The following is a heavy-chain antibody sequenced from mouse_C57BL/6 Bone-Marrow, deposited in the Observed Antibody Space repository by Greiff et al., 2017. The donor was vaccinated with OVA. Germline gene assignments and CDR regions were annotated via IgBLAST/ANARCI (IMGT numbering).Heavy chain of an antibody. J-gene: IGHJ2*01. V-gene: IGHV1-55*01. CDR2: IYPGSGST. CDR1: GYTFTSYW. CDR3: ARSDSVDY. Sequence: LVESGAELVKPGASVKMSCKASGYTFTSYWITWVKQRPGQGLEWIGDIYPGSGSTNYNEKFKSKATLTVDTSSSTAYMQLSSLTSEDSAVYYCARSDSVDYWGQGTTLTVSS.